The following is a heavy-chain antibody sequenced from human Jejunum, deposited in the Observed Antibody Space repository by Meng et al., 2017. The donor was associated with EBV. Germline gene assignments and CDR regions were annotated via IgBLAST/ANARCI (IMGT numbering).Heavy chain of an antibody. CDR1: GFTFSTYW. V-gene: IGHV3-74*03. J-gene: IGHJ4*02. CDR3: ARNYRDY. CDR2: INNDGSTT. D-gene: IGHD4-11*01. Sequence: LVEYGGSLVQPGGSLSLSCAASGFTFSTYWMHWVRQTPGKGLEWVSRINNDGSTTQYADSVRGRFTISRDNAKSSLYLQMNSLTAEDTAVYYCARNYRDYWGQGTLVTVSS.